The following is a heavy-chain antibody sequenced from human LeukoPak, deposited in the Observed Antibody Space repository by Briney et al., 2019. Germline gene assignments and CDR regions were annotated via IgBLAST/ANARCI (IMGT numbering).Heavy chain of an antibody. D-gene: IGHD2-8*01. CDR3: ARDLFNGGPVDY. Sequence: GASVKVSCRASGYTFTSYYMHWVRQAPGQGLEWMGVINPSGGSTSYAQKFQGRVTMTRDTSTSTVYMELSSLRSEDTAVYYCARDLFNGGPVDYWGQGTLVTVSS. J-gene: IGHJ4*02. CDR2: INPSGGST. CDR1: GYTFTSYY. V-gene: IGHV1-46*01.